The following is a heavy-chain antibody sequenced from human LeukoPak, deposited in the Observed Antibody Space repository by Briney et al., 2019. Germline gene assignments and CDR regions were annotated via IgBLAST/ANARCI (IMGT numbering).Heavy chain of an antibody. CDR1: GGSFSGYY. D-gene: IGHD6-13*01. V-gene: IGHV4-59*01. CDR2: IYYSGST. J-gene: IGHJ4*02. Sequence: SETLSLTCAVYGGSFSGYYWSWIRQPPGKGLEWIGYIYYSGSTNYNPSLKSRVTISVETSKNEFSLKLRSVTAADTAVYYCARVTGYRIEDYFDYWGQGTLVTVSS. CDR3: ARVTGYRIEDYFDY.